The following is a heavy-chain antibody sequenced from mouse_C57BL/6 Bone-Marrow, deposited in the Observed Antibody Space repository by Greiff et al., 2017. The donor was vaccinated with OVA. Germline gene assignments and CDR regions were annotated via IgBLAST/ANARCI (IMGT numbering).Heavy chain of an antibody. CDR3: ARRGIVYSPYAMEY. Sequence: VQLKESGPELVKPGASVKISCKASGYSFTDYNMNWVKQSNGKSLEWIGVINPNYGTTSYNQKFKGKATLTVDQSSSTAYMQLNSLTSEDSAVYYCARRGIVYSPYAMEYWGQGTSVTVSS. D-gene: IGHD2-12*01. V-gene: IGHV1-39*01. J-gene: IGHJ4*01. CDR2: INPNYGTT. CDR1: GYSFTDYN.